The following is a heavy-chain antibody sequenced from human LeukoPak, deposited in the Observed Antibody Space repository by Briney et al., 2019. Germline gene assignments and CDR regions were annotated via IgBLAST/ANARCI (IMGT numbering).Heavy chain of an antibody. D-gene: IGHD2-2*01. J-gene: IGHJ5*02. CDR3: ARDGPDIVVVPAAEVWFDP. CDR2: ISWDGGIT. Sequence: GGSLRLSCAASGFTFDDFSMHWVRQAPGKGLEWVSLISWDGGITYYADSVKGRFTISRDNAKNSLYLQMNSLRAEDTAVYYCARDGPDIVVVPAAEVWFDPWGQGTLVTVSS. CDR1: GFTFDDFS. V-gene: IGHV3-43*01.